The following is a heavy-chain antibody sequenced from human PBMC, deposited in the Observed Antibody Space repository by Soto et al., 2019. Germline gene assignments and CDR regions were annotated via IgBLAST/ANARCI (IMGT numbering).Heavy chain of an antibody. CDR1: GESVSTNSAT. CDR2: TYYRSKWYN. D-gene: IGHD3-22*01. V-gene: IGHV6-1*01. CDR3: ARGINYYDSSGDSWFDP. J-gene: IGHJ5*02. Sequence: SQTLSLTCAISGESVSTNSATWDWIRQSPSRGLEWLGRTYYRSKWYNDYAVSVKSRITINPDTSKNQFSLKLSSVTAADTAVYYCARGINYYDSSGDSWFDPWGQGTLVTVSS.